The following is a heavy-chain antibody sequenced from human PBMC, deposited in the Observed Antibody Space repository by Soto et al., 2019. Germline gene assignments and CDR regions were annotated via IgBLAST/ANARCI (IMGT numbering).Heavy chain of an antibody. D-gene: IGHD3-10*01. CDR1: GYTFTTYY. J-gene: IGHJ3*01. Sequence: QVQLVQSGAEVKKPGASVNVSCKASGYTFTTYYMHWVRQAPGQGLEWMGIINPSFGSTTYAQQFQGRVIMTRDTSTSTVYMELSSLRYEDTAVYFCARSFGSGTYHDAFDFWGQGTMATVSS. CDR3: ARSFGSGTYHDAFDF. CDR2: INPSFGST. V-gene: IGHV1-46*01.